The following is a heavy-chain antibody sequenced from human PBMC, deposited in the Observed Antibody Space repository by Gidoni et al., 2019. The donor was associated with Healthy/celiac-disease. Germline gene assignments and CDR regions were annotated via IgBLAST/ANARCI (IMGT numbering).Heavy chain of an antibody. V-gene: IGHV3-23*01. Sequence: EVQLLESGGGLVQPGGSLSLSCAASGFTFSSYAMRWVRQAPGKGLGLVSAISGMGGSTYYADSVKGRFTISRDNSKNTLYLQMNSLRAEDTAVYYCAKRGEDYSNTHAFDYWGQGTLVTVSS. CDR2: ISGMGGST. CDR1: GFTFSSYA. D-gene: IGHD4-4*01. J-gene: IGHJ4*02. CDR3: AKRGEDYSNTHAFDY.